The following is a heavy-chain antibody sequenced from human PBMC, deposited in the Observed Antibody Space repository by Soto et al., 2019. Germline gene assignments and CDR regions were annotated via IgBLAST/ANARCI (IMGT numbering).Heavy chain of an antibody. CDR2: ISAYNGNT. J-gene: IGHJ4*02. Sequence: QVQLVQSGAEVKKPGASVKVSCKASGYTFTSYGISWVRQAPGQGLEWMGWISAYNGNTNYAQKLQGRVTMTTDTSTRTAYMEVRSLRSDDTAVYYCARDMYCSGGSCYSDFPFDYWGQGTLVTVSS. D-gene: IGHD2-15*01. CDR1: GYTFTSYG. CDR3: ARDMYCSGGSCYSDFPFDY. V-gene: IGHV1-18*01.